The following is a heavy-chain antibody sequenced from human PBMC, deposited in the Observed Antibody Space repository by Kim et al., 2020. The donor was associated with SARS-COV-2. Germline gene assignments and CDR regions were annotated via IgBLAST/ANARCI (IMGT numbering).Heavy chain of an antibody. CDR3: AVMVRGVISRYYYGMDV. Sequence: SVKVSCKASGGTFSSYAISWVRQAPGQGLEWMGGIIPIFGTANYAQKFQGRVTITADESTSTAYMELSSLRSEDTAVYYCAVMVRGVISRYYYGMDVWGQGTTVTVSS. V-gene: IGHV1-69*13. D-gene: IGHD3-10*01. CDR1: GGTFSSYA. CDR2: IIPIFGTA. J-gene: IGHJ6*02.